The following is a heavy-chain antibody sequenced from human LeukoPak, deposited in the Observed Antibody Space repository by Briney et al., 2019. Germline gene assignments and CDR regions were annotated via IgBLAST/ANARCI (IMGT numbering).Heavy chain of an antibody. D-gene: IGHD7-27*01. J-gene: IGHJ6*03. CDR3: ARVKLTGHYYYYYYMDV. CDR2: INHSGST. Sequence: PSETLSLTCAVYGGSFSGYYWSWIRQPPGKGLEWIGEINHSGSTNYNPSLKSRVTISVDTSKNQFSLKLSSVTAADTAVYYCARVKLTGHYYYYYYMDVWGKGTTVTVSS. V-gene: IGHV4-34*01. CDR1: GGSFSGYY.